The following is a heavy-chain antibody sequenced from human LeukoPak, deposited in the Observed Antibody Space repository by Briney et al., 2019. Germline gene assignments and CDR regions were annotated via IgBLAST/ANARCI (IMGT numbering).Heavy chain of an antibody. J-gene: IGHJ5*02. CDR3: ARATVTRWFDP. Sequence: GRSLRLSCAASGFPFSNYGMHWVRQAPGKGLEWVAVISADGIDKYYADSVKGRFTISRDNSKNTLYLQMNSLRAEDTAVYYCARATVTRWFDPWGQGTLVTVSS. CDR1: GFPFSNYG. CDR2: ISADGIDK. V-gene: IGHV3-30*03. D-gene: IGHD4-17*01.